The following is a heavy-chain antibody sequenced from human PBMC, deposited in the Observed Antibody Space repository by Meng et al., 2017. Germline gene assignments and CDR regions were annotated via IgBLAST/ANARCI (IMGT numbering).Heavy chain of an antibody. CDR3: ARDRGYDSSGYCLDY. D-gene: IGHD3-22*01. CDR2: ISYDGSNK. J-gene: IGHJ4*02. V-gene: IGHV3-30*01. CDR1: GGSFSGYY. Sequence: QVQLQQWGAGLLKPSGTLSLTCAVYGGSFSGYYWSWVRQAPGKGLEWVAVISYDGSNKYYADSVKGRFTISRDNSKNTLYLQMNSLRAEDTAVYYCARDRGYDSSGYCLDYWGQGTLVTVSS.